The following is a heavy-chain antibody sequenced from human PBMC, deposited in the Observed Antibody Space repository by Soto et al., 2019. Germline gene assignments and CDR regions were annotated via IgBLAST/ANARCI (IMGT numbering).Heavy chain of an antibody. Sequence: GSLRLSCAASGFTFSSYDMHWVRQATGKGLEWVSAIGTACDTYYPGSVKGRFTISRENAKNSLYLQMNSLRAGDTAVYYCARAFTVTTQFDYWGQGTLVTVSS. V-gene: IGHV3-13*01. J-gene: IGHJ4*02. CDR1: GFTFSSYD. CDR3: ARAFTVTTQFDY. D-gene: IGHD4-17*01. CDR2: IGTACDT.